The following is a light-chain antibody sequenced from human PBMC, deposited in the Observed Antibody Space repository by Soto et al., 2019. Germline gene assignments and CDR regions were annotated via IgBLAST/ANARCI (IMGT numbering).Light chain of an antibody. CDR2: KVS. CDR3: MQGSHWPPWT. J-gene: IGKJ1*01. CDR1: QSLLHSNGNTY. V-gene: IGKV2-30*02. Sequence: DVVMTQSPLSLPVTLGQPASISCRSSQSLLHSNGNTYLNWFQQRPGQSPRRLIYKVSNRDSGVPDRCSGSGSGTDFTLKISRVEAEDVGVYYCMQGSHWPPWTFGQGTKVEIK.